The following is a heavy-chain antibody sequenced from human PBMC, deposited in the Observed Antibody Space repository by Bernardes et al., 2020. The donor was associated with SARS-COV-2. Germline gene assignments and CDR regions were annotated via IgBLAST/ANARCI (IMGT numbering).Heavy chain of an antibody. Sequence: ASVKVSCKAAEYNCTSDYIRWVRQGAWQGREWMEVINPTRRRTIHAQKLQGRVTSTSDTPTSTVYMELSSLRSEDTAVYYCAGRYYDFSGGSRWFDPWGQGTLVTVSS. CDR2: INPTRRRT. J-gene: IGHJ5*02. CDR1: EYNCTSDY. D-gene: IGHD3-3*01. V-gene: IGHV1-46*01. CDR3: AGRYYDFSGGSRWFDP.